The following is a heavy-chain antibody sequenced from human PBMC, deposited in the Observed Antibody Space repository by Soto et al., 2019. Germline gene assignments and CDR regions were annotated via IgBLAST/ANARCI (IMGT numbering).Heavy chain of an antibody. CDR1: GFTFSTYT. Sequence: GGSLRLSCAASGFTFSTYTMNWVRQAPGKGLEWVSGISENGRFTYYADSVEGRFTISRDDSKKMMFLQMSSLRAGDTAVYYCAKSGPTNFFDHWGQGSLVTVSS. J-gene: IGHJ4*02. CDR3: AKSGPTNFFDH. V-gene: IGHV3-23*01. CDR2: ISENGRFT. D-gene: IGHD1-26*01.